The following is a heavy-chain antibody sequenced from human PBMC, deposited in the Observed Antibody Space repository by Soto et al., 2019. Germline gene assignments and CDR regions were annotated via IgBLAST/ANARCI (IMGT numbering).Heavy chain of an antibody. V-gene: IGHV4-59*01. D-gene: IGHD2-15*01. CDR1: GGSTHSYY. CDR2: VYYNGDT. CDR3: ARGHGHGGSSFDF. Sequence: QVQLQESGPGLVKPSETLSLTCTVSGGSTHSYYWAWIRQPPGKGLEWMGYVYYNGDTNYNPSLKSRVTISVDACKSQFSMKLTSVTPADTAVYYCARGHGHGGSSFDFWGQGTLVTVSS. J-gene: IGHJ4*02.